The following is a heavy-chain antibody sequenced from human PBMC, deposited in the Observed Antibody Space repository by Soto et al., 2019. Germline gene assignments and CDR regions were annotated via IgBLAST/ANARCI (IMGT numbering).Heavy chain of an antibody. CDR1: GGSFSGYY. J-gene: IGHJ4*02. D-gene: IGHD5-12*01. V-gene: IGHV4-34*01. Sequence: SQTLSLTCAVYGGSFSGYYWSWIRQPPGKGLEWIGEINHSGSTNYNPSLKSRVTISVDTSKNQFSLKLSSVTAADTAAYYCASSSTKGGSVYWGQGTLVTVSS. CDR3: ASSSTKGGSVY. CDR2: INHSGST.